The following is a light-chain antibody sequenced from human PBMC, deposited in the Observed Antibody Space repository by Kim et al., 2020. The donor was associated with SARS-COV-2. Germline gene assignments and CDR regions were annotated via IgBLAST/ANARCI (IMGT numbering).Light chain of an antibody. CDR1: KLGDKY. Sequence: SYELTQPPSVSVSPGQTASIACSGYKLGDKYACWYQQKPGQPPVLVMYHDDEWPSGIPERFSASNSGNTATLTITGTQAMDEADYYCQTWDGTTVVFGGGTQLTVL. CDR3: QTWDGTTVV. V-gene: IGLV3-1*01. J-gene: IGLJ7*01. CDR2: HDD.